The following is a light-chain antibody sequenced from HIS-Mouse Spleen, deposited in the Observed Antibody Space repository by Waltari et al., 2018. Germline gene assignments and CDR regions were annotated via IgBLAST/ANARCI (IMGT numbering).Light chain of an antibody. V-gene: IGKV1-33*01. CDR2: DAS. CDR3: QQYDKPMYT. CDR1: QDISNY. Sequence: DIQMTQSPSSLSASVGDSVTITCQARQDISNYLNWYQQKPGKAPKLLIYDASKLETGVTPRFSGSGSGTDFTFTISSLQVVDSATYYCQQYDKPMYTCGQGTKLEIK. J-gene: IGKJ2*01.